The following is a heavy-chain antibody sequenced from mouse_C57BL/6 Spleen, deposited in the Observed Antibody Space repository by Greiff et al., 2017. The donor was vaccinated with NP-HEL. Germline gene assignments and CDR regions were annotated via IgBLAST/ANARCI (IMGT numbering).Heavy chain of an antibody. D-gene: IGHD2-4*01. J-gene: IGHJ3*01. CDR1: GYTFTSYW. V-gene: IGHV1-72*01. CDR2: IDPNSGGT. Sequence: VKQSCKASGYTFTSYWMHWVKQRPGRGLEWIGRIDPNSGGTKYNEKFKSKATLTVDKTSSTAYMQLSSLTSEDSAVYYCARSGGYDHDEGFAYWGQGTLVTVSA. CDR3: ARSGGYDHDEGFAY.